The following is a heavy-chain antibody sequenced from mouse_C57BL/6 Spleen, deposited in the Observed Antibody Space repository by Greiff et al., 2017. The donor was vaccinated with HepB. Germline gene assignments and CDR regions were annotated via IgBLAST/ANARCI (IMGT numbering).Heavy chain of an antibody. CDR1: GYTFTDYE. D-gene: IGHD2-4*01. V-gene: IGHV1-15*01. CDR2: IDPETGGT. J-gene: IGHJ3*01. Sequence: VQLQESGAELVRPGASVTLSCKASGYTFTDYEMHWVKQTPVHGLEWIGAIDPETGGTAYNQKFKGKAILTADKSSSTAYMELRSLTSEDSAVYYCTRPYSYDYDRFAYWGQGTLVTVSA. CDR3: TRPYSYDYDRFAY.